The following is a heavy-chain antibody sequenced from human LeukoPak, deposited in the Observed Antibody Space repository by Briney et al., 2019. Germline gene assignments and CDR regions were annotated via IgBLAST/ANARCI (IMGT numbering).Heavy chain of an antibody. J-gene: IGHJ4*02. CDR3: ARGPYGSGSYY. CDR1: VGSLSSGDYY. D-gene: IGHD3-10*01. V-gene: IGHV4-30-4*01. Sequence: SQTLSLTCTVSVGSLSSGDYYWSWIRQPPGKGLEWIGYIYYSGTTYYNPSLKSRVTISVDTSKNQFSLKLTSVTAADTAVYFCARGPYGSGSYYWGQGALVTVSS. CDR2: IYYSGTT.